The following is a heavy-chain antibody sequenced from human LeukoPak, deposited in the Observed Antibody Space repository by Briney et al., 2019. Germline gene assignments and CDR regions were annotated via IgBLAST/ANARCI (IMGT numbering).Heavy chain of an antibody. Sequence: SETLSLTCAVYGXSFSGYYGSWIRQPPGKGLEWIGEINHSGSTNYNPSLKSRVTISVDTSKNQFSLKLSSVTAADTAVYYCARGIVAPYYYGSGSYCRFDYWGQGTLVTVSS. CDR3: ARGIVAPYYYGSGSYCRFDY. CDR2: INHSGST. CDR1: GXSFSGYY. J-gene: IGHJ4*02. V-gene: IGHV4-34*01. D-gene: IGHD3-10*01.